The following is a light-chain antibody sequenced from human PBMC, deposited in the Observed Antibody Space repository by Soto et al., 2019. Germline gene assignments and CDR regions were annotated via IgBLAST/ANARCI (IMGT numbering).Light chain of an antibody. CDR1: QSINNY. Sequence: EIVLTQSPDTLSLSPGDRATLSCRASQSINNYLAWYQQKPGQAPRLLIYDGSNRATGIPARFSGSGSGTDFTLTISRLEPEDLAVYYCQQYDNSVWTFGQGTKVDIK. CDR2: DGS. J-gene: IGKJ1*01. CDR3: QQYDNSVWT. V-gene: IGKV3-11*01.